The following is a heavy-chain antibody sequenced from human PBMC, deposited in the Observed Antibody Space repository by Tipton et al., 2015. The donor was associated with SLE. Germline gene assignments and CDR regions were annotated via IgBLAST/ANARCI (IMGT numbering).Heavy chain of an antibody. J-gene: IGHJ1*01. CDR3: ARGGLGSDLRGSIYLGL. CDR2: IYYSGSA. CDR1: GGSISSYF. D-gene: IGHD7-27*01. Sequence: TLSLTCSVSGGSISSYFWSWIRQPPGKGLEWIGYIYYSGSAYYNPSLKSRVTLSVDTSRNHLSLNLSSVTAADTAVYYCARGGLGSDLRGSIYLGLWGQGALVTVSS. V-gene: IGHV4-59*01.